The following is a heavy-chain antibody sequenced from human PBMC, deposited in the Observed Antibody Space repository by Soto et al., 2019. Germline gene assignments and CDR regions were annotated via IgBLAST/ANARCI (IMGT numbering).Heavy chain of an antibody. J-gene: IGHJ4*02. CDR1: GGSISSGDYY. V-gene: IGHV4-30-4*01. CDR2: IYYSGST. D-gene: IGHD3-22*01. CDR3: ARAKYYYDSSGFDS. Sequence: PSETLSLTCTVSGGSISSGDYYWSWIRQPPGKGLEWIGYIYYSGSTYYNPSLKSRVTISVDTSKNQFPLKLSSVTAADTAVYYCARAKYYYDSSGFDSWGQGTLVTVSS.